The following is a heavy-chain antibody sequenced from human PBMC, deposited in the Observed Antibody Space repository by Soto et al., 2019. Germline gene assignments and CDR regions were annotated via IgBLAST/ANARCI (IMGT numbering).Heavy chain of an antibody. CDR3: ARSTTSCYSLCWFDP. V-gene: IGHV1-3*01. J-gene: IGHJ5*02. CDR1: GYTFTGYY. CDR2: INAGNGET. Sequence: GASVKVSCKASGYTFTGYYMHWVRQAPGQRLEWMGWINAGNGETKYAQKFQGRVTITRDTSASTAYMELNSLRSEDTAVYYCARSTTSCYSLCWFDPWGQGTLVTVSS. D-gene: IGHD2-2*02.